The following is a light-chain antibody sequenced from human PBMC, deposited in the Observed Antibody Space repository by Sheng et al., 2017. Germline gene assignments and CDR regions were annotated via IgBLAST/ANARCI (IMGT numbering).Light chain of an antibody. J-gene: IGLJ3*02. CDR1: SSNIGAGYD. Sequence: QSVLTQPPSVSGAPGQRVTISCTGSSSNIGAGYDVHWYQQLPGTAPKVLIYGNSNRPSGIPDRFSGSRSGTSATLGITGLQTGDEATYFCATWDNSLSGGVFGGGTKLTVL. CDR3: ATWDNSLSGGV. V-gene: IGLV1-40*01. CDR2: GNS.